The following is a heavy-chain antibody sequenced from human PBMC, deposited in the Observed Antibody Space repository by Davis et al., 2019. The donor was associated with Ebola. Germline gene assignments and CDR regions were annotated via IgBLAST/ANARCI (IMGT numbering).Heavy chain of an antibody. V-gene: IGHV3-33*08. Sequence: GESLKISCAASGFTFSSYSMNWVRQAPGKGLEWVAVIWYDGSNKYYADSVKGRFTISRDNSKNTLYLQMNSLRAEDTAVYYCARDRSVTTVTNFDYWGQGTLVTVSS. J-gene: IGHJ4*02. CDR2: IWYDGSNK. D-gene: IGHD4-17*01. CDR3: ARDRSVTTVTNFDY. CDR1: GFTFSSYS.